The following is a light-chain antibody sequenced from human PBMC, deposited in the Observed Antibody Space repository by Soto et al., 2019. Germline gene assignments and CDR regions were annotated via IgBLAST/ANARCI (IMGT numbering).Light chain of an antibody. CDR2: GAS. J-gene: IGKJ1*01. Sequence: EIVLTQSPGTLSLSPGEGATLSCRASQTVTSSYLAWYQQKPGQAPRLLIYGASSRATGIPDRFSGSGYGTDFTLTISRLEPEDFAVYYCQQYGKSPRTFGQGTKVEIK. CDR1: QTVTSSY. V-gene: IGKV3-20*01. CDR3: QQYGKSPRT.